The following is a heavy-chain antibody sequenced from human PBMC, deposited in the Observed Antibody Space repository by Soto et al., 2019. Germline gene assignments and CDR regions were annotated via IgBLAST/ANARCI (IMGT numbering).Heavy chain of an antibody. CDR2: INSDGSST. CDR3: VRTSLVVAAATREDY. V-gene: IGHV3-74*01. Sequence: EVQLLESGGGLVQPGWSLRLACAASGFTFSSYWMHWVRQAPGKGLVWVSRINSDGSSTSYADSVKGRFTIPRDNAKTTLYLQMNSLRAEDTAVYYCVRTSLVVAAATREDYWGQGTLVTVSS. D-gene: IGHD2-15*01. CDR1: GFTFSSYW. J-gene: IGHJ4*02.